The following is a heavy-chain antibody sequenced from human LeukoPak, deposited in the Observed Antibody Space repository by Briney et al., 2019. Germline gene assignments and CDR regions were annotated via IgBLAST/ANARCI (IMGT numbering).Heavy chain of an antibody. CDR2: IDPDSGGT. Sequence: ASVKVSCKASGYTFIYYYIHWVRQAPGQGLEWMGCIDPDSGGTKYAQQFQGRVTMTRDTSFSTAYMELSRLRSDDTAVFYCAREYYDSSGRKHAFNIWGQGTMVTVSS. D-gene: IGHD3-22*01. V-gene: IGHV1-2*02. CDR1: GYTFIYYY. CDR3: AREYYDSSGRKHAFNI. J-gene: IGHJ3*02.